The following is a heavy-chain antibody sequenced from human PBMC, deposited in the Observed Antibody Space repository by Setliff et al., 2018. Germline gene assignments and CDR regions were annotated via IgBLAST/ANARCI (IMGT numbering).Heavy chain of an antibody. CDR3: TTGLRHGVPYFDL. V-gene: IGHV1-69-2*01. Sequence: ASVKVSCKASGYTFTDYYMHWVQQAPGKGLEWMGRVDPEDGHTKYAEKFQGRITISADMSLDIAHMELGSLTSQDTAVYYCTTGLRHGVPYFDLWGQGTLVTVSS. J-gene: IGHJ4*02. CDR2: VDPEDGHT. D-gene: IGHD3-10*01. CDR1: GYTFTDYY.